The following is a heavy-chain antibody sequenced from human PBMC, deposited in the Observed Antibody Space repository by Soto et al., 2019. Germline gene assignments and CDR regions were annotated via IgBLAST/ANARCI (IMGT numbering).Heavy chain of an antibody. D-gene: IGHD2-15*01. Sequence: ASVKVSCKASGFTFTSSAVQWVRQARGRRLEWIGWIVVGSGNTNYAQKFQERVTITTDMSTSTAYMELSSLSSEVTAVYYCAAGGWQTRSNGMGVWGQGTTVTV. J-gene: IGHJ6*02. CDR3: AAGGWQTRSNGMGV. CDR1: GFTFTSSA. V-gene: IGHV1-58*01. CDR2: IVVGSGNT.